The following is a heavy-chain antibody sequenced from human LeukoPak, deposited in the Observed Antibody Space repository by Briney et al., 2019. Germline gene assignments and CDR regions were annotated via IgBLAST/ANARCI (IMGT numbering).Heavy chain of an antibody. V-gene: IGHV3-30*04. CDR3: AREFREVVPSLGIEPYAEYFQH. D-gene: IGHD2-2*01. CDR2: ISYDGSNK. J-gene: IGHJ1*01. Sequence: GGSLRLSCAASGFTFSSYAMHWVRQAPGKGLEWVAVISYDGSNKYYADSVKGRFTISRDNSKNMLYLQMNSLRVEDTAVYYCAREFREVVPSLGIEPYAEYFQHWGQGTLVTVSS. CDR1: GFTFSSYA.